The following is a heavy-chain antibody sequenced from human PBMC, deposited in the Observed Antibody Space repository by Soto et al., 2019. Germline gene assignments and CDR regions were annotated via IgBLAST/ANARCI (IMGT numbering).Heavy chain of an antibody. CDR3: AREIHCTNGVCYSNYYYGMDV. V-gene: IGHV1-18*01. J-gene: IGHJ6*02. CDR2: ISAYNGNT. D-gene: IGHD2-8*01. CDR1: GYTFTSYG. Sequence: QVQLVQSGAEVKKPGASVKVSCKASGYTFTSYGISWVRQAPGQGLEWMGWISAYNGNTNYAQQLQGRVTMTTDTATSTRYMELRSLRSGDTAVYYCAREIHCTNGVCYSNYYYGMDVWGQGTTVTVSS.